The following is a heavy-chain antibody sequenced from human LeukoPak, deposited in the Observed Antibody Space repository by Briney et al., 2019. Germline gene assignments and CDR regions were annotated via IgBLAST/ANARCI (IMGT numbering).Heavy chain of an antibody. CDR1: GGSISSHY. D-gene: IGHD6-6*01. V-gene: IGHV4-59*11. CDR2: IYYSEST. Sequence: SETLSLTCTVSGGSISSHYWSWIRQPPGKGLEWIGYIYYSESTNYNPSLKSRVTISVDTSKNQFSLKLSSVSAADTAVYYCARVATRSDAFDIWGQGTMVTVSS. CDR3: ARVATRSDAFDI. J-gene: IGHJ3*02.